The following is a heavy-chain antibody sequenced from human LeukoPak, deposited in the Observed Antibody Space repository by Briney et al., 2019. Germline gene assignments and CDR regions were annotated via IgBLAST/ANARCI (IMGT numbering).Heavy chain of an antibody. Sequence: PGGSLRLSCAASGFTFSTYAMSWVRQAPGRGLEWVSGISGSGGSTYYADSVKGRFTISRDNSKNKVYLQMNSLRAEDTAVYYCAKVRSAWSPLDYWGQGTLVTVSS. V-gene: IGHV3-23*01. D-gene: IGHD6-19*01. J-gene: IGHJ4*02. CDR2: ISGSGGST. CDR3: AKVRSAWSPLDY. CDR1: GFTFSTYA.